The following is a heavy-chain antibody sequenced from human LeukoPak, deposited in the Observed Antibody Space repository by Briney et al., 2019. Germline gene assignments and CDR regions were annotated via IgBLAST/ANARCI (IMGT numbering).Heavy chain of an antibody. CDR2: IYYSGRT. CDR1: GGSIGSGNHF. V-gene: IGHV4-39*01. CDR3: ARRAYSSSSFDY. J-gene: IGHJ4*02. D-gene: IGHD6-6*01. Sequence: SETLSLTCTVSGGSIGSGNHFWGWIRQPPGKGLEWIGIIYYSGRTYFNPSLKSRVTISVDTSMNQFSLKLSSVTAADTAVYYCARRAYSSSSFDYWGQGTLVTVSS.